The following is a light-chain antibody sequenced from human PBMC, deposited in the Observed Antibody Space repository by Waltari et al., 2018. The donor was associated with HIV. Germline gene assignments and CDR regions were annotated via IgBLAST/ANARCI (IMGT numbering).Light chain of an antibody. V-gene: IGKV1-5*03. CDR2: KAS. J-gene: IGKJ1*01. CDR3: QQYTTFPWT. CDR1: QNVSSW. Sequence: DLQMTQSPSTLSASSGDRVTINCRASQNVSSWLAWYQQKSGKAPKRLIYKASALEFGGPSRFSGSGSGADFTLVISSLQPDDFATYYCQQYTTFPWTFGQGTKVEIK.